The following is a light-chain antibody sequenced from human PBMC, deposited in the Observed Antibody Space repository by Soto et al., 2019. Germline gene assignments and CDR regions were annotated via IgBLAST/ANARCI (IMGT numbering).Light chain of an antibody. CDR1: QSVSSN. CDR3: QQYDNLPFT. Sequence: MTQSPATLSVSPGERATLSCRASQSVSSNLAWYQQTPGKAPKLLISDASSLEIGVSSRFSGRGSGTDFTLTISRLQPEDIATYFCQQYDNLPFTFGQGTKLEIK. J-gene: IGKJ2*01. V-gene: IGKV1-33*01. CDR2: DAS.